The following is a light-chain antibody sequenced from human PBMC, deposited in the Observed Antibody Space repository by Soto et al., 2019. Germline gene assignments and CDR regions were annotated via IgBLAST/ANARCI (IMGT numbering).Light chain of an antibody. J-gene: IGKJ1*01. V-gene: IGKV1-5*03. CDR3: QPPGT. Sequence: DIQMTQSPSTLSASVGDRVTITCRASQSISSWLAWYQQKPGKAPKLLIYKASSLESGVPSRFSGSGSGTEFPLPLRSLQADDFGNYYRQPPGTFGQGNKVEIK. CDR2: KAS. CDR1: QSISSW.